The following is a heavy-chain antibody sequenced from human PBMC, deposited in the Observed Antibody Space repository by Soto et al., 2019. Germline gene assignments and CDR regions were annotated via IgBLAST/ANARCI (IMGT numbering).Heavy chain of an antibody. Sequence: ASVKVSCKASGYTFTSYAMHWVRQAPGQRLEWMGWINAGNGNTKYSQKFQGRVTITRDTSASTAYMELSSLRSEDTAVYYCAREGTYYDILTCYYIDYDSSGFMPNWRQGTLVTVSS. CDR3: AREGTYYDILTCYYIDYDSSGFMPN. CDR2: INAGNGNT. V-gene: IGHV1-3*01. J-gene: IGHJ4*02. CDR1: GYTFTSYA. D-gene: IGHD3-9*01.